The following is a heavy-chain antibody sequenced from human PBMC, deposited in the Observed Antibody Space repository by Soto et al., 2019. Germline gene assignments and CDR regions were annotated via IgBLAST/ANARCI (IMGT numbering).Heavy chain of an antibody. V-gene: IGHV4-4*09. D-gene: IGHD3-10*01. CDR1: GDSVRNQY. CDR2: IYRSGST. J-gene: IGHJ5*02. CDR3: ARGQRGVRYGSGSNYLRTYNWFDT. Sequence: SETLSLTCTVSGDSVRNQYWSWIRRPPGRGLEWIGYIYRSGSTKYNPSLKSRLTISVDTSKNQFSLKLSSVTAADTSLYYCARGQRGVRYGSGSNYLRTYNWFDTWGKGTLVTVS.